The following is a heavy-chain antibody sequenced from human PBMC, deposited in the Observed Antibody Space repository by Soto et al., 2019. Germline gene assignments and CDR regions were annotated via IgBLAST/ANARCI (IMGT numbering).Heavy chain of an antibody. CDR3: ARRYSTNGDYFDF. D-gene: IGHD2-8*01. Sequence: EVQLVESGGGLVQPGGSLRLSCAASGFTVSRNYKNWVRQAPGQGLEWVSVIYSGGRTYYADSVKGRFTISRDNSKNTVYLQINGLTAEDTAVYYCARRYSTNGDYFDFWGHGTLVTVSS. V-gene: IGHV3-66*01. J-gene: IGHJ4*01. CDR1: GFTVSRNY. CDR2: IYSGGRT.